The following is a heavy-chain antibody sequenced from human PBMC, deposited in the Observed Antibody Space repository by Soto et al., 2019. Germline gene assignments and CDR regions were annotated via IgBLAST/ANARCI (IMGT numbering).Heavy chain of an antibody. CDR3: VSPVGWRSYSDF. D-gene: IGHD3-3*01. CDR2: INQDESDE. CDR1: GFIFSDYW. Sequence: EVQLVESGGGLVQPGGSLRLSCAASGFIFSDYWMTWVRQAPGKGLEWVATINQDESDEYYVDSAKGRFTIFRDNAKKSVYLQMNRLRVEDTAVYYCVSPVGWRSYSDFWGQGTLVTVSS. V-gene: IGHV3-7*01. J-gene: IGHJ4*02.